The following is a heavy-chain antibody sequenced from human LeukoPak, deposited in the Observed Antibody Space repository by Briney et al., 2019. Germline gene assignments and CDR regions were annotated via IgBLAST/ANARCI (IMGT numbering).Heavy chain of an antibody. CDR3: ARDAGVGFDP. CDR1: DGSISSYY. J-gene: IGHJ5*02. V-gene: IGHV4-59*01. D-gene: IGHD2-15*01. Sequence: PSETLSLTRTVSDGSISSYYWSWIRQPPGKGLEWIGYIYYSGSTNYNPSLKSRVTISVDTSKNQFSLKLSSVTAADTAVYYCARDAGVGFDPWGQGTLVTVSS. CDR2: IYYSGST.